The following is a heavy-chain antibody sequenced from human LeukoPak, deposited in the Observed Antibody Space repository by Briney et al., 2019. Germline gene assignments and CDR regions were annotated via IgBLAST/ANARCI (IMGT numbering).Heavy chain of an antibody. CDR2: INSDGGST. J-gene: IGHJ4*02. Sequence: GRSLRLSCAASGFTFSSYGMHWVRQAPGKGLVWVSRINSDGGSTSYADSVKGRFTISRDNAKNTLYLQMNSLRAEDTAVYYCARARYYYDSSGHDYWGQGTPATVSS. D-gene: IGHD3-22*01. CDR3: ARARYYYDSSGHDY. CDR1: GFTFSSYG. V-gene: IGHV3-74*01.